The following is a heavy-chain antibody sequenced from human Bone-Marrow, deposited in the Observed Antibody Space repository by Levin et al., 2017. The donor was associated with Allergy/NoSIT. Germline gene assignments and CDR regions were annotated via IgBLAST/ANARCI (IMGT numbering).Heavy chain of an antibody. V-gene: IGHV1-8*01. CDR3: AADENGQLRPDDPFDI. Sequence: PMASVKVSCKASGNIFTSRDINWVRQATGQGLEWMGWMNPITGHGQNGQKFQGRVTLTRDTSISTAYMELTSLTSEDTAVYYCAADENGQLRPDDPFDIWGQGTMVTVSS. D-gene: IGHD4-17*01. CDR1: GNIFTSRD. J-gene: IGHJ3*02. CDR2: MNPITGHG.